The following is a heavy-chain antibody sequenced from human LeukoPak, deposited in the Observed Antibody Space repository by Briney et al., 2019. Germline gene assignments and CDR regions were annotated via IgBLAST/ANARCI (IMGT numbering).Heavy chain of an antibody. J-gene: IGHJ4*02. V-gene: IGHV4-59*01. CDR3: AKAPREVWYYFDY. CDR1: GGSISSYY. CDR2: IYYSGST. D-gene: IGHD3-16*01. Sequence: PSETLSLTCTVSGGSISSYYWSWIRQPPGKGLEWIGYIYYSGSTNYNPSLKSRVTISVDTSKNQFSLKLSSVTAADTAVYYCAKAPREVWYYFDYWGQGTLVTVSS.